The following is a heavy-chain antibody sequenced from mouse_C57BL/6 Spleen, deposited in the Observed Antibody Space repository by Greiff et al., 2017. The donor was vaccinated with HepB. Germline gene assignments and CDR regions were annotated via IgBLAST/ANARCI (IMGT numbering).Heavy chain of an antibody. CDR2: IYPGDGDT. CDR3: ARGDWTLFDY. J-gene: IGHJ2*01. Sequence: QVQLKESGPELVKPGASVKISCKASGYAFSSSWMNWVKQRPGKGLEWIGRIYPGDGDTNYNGKFKGKATLTADKTSSTAYMQLSSLTSEDSAVYFCARGDWTLFDYWGQGTTLTVSS. V-gene: IGHV1-82*01. CDR1: GYAFSSSW. D-gene: IGHD3-3*01.